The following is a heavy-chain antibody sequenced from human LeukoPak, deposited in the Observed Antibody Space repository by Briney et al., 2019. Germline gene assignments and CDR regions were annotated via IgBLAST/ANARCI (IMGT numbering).Heavy chain of an antibody. CDR1: GYSFTSSG. CDR2: IGGYKGDT. J-gene: IGHJ4*02. V-gene: IGHV1-18*01. Sequence: APVKVSCKASGYSFTSSGISWVRQAPGQGLEWMGWIGGYKGDTKFAQKFQGRVTMTTDTSTSTAYMELRSLISDDTAVYYCARGDYGDYWGQGTLVTVSS. CDR3: ARGDYGDY.